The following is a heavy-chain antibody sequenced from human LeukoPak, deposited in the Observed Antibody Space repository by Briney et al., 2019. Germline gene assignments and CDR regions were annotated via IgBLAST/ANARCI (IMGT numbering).Heavy chain of an antibody. D-gene: IGHD5-18*01. Sequence: GGSLRLSCAASGFTFSSYEMNWVRQAPGKGLECVSYISSSGNTIYGADSVKGRFTSSRDNAKNSLYLQMNSLRAEDTAVYYCAREGGYSYGASFDYWGQGTLVTVSS. CDR2: ISSSGNTI. CDR3: AREGGYSYGASFDY. J-gene: IGHJ4*02. V-gene: IGHV3-48*03. CDR1: GFTFSSYE.